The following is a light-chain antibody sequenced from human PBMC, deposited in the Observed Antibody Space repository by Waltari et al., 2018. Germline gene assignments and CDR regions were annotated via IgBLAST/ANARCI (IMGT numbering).Light chain of an antibody. CDR2: KVS. J-gene: IGKJ2*01. V-gene: IGKV2-30*01. CDR1: QSLAFSDGKTY. CDR3: MEGAQWYT. Sequence: DVVLTQSPLSLSVTLGQSASVHCSSSQSLAFSDGKTYLNWFHQRPGQSPRRLIYKVSNRESAVPDRISGSGSGTDFALKISRVEAEDVGVYYCMEGAQWYTFGQGTKLEIK.